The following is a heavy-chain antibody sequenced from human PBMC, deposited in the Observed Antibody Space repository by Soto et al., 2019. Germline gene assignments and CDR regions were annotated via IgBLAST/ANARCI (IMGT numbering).Heavy chain of an antibody. CDR2: IYYSGST. D-gene: IGHD6-13*01. CDR3: ARMRGRPIAAAGTAVDY. Sequence: QVQLQESGPGLVKPSQTLSLTCTVSGGSISSGGYYWSWIRQHPGKGLEWIGYIYYSGSTYYNPSLKSRVTISVDTSKNQFSLKLSSVTAADTAVYYCARMRGRPIAAAGTAVDYWGQGTLVTVSS. J-gene: IGHJ4*02. CDR1: GGSISSGGYY. V-gene: IGHV4-31*03.